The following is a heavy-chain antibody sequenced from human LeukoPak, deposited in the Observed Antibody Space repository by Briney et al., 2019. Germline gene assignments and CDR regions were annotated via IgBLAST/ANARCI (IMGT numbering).Heavy chain of an antibody. V-gene: IGHV3-30*04. D-gene: IGHD4-17*01. Sequence: GGSLRLSCAASGFTFSSYAMSWVRQAPGKGLEWVAVISYDGSNKYYADSVKGRFTISRDNSKDTLYLQMNSLRAEDTAVYYCARDLLLRDYGDYTDYWGQGTLVTVSS. CDR3: ARDLLLRDYGDYTDY. J-gene: IGHJ4*02. CDR1: GFTFSSYA. CDR2: ISYDGSNK.